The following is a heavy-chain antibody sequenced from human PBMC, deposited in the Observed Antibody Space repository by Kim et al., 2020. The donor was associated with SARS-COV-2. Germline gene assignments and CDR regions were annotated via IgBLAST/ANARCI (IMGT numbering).Heavy chain of an antibody. CDR2: ISAYNGNT. CDR1: GYTFTSYG. D-gene: IGHD3-3*01. Sequence: ASVKVSCKASGYTFTSYGISWVRQAPGQGLEWMGWISAYNGNTNYAQKLQGRVTMTTDTSTSTAYMELRSLRSDDTAVYYCARVALWTIFGVVMGDGMDVWGQGTTVTVSS. V-gene: IGHV1-18*01. CDR3: ARVALWTIFGVVMGDGMDV. J-gene: IGHJ6*02.